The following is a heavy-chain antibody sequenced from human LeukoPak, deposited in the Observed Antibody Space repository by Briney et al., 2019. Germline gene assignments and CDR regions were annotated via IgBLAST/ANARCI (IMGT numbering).Heavy chain of an antibody. CDR1: GSTVSSNY. CDR2: IYSGGST. Sequence: PGGSLRLSCAASGSTVSSNYMSWVRQAPGKGLEWVSVIYSGGSTYYADSVKGRFTISRDNSKNTLYLQMNSLRAEDTAVYYCARDRRGYYDSSSPEGTFDYWGQGTLVTVSS. J-gene: IGHJ4*02. D-gene: IGHD3-22*01. V-gene: IGHV3-53*01. CDR3: ARDRRGYYDSSSPEGTFDY.